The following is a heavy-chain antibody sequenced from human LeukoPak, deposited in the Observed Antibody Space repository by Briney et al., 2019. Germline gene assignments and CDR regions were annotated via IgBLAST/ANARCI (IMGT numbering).Heavy chain of an antibody. D-gene: IGHD1-26*01. CDR3: ARVGMGYFDY. CDR1: GYSISSGYY. V-gene: IGHV4-38-2*02. Sequence: SETLSLTCTVSGYSISSGYYWGWIRQPPGKGLEWIGSIYHSGSTYYNPSLKSRVTISVDTSKNQFSLKLSSVTAADTAVYYCARVGMGYFDYWGQGTLVTVSS. J-gene: IGHJ4*02. CDR2: IYHSGST.